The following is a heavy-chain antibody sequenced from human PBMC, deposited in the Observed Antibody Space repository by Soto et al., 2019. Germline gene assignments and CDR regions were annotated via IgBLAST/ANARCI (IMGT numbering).Heavy chain of an antibody. J-gene: IGHJ4*02. CDR3: AKAGPTVTYYSDY. CDR1: GFTFSSYA. CDR2: ISGSGDST. D-gene: IGHD4-17*01. V-gene: IGHV3-23*01. Sequence: DVQLLESGGGLVQPGGSLRLSCAASGFTFSSYAVNWVRQAPGKGLEWVSAISGSGDSTYYADSVKGRFTISRDNSKNTLYLQMNSLRAEDTAVYYCAKAGPTVTYYSDYCGQGTLVTVSS.